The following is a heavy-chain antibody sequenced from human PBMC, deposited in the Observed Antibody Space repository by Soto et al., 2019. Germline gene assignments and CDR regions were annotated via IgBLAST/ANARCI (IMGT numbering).Heavy chain of an antibody. J-gene: IGHJ6*02. Sequence: GESLKISCQGSGYSFASYWIGSVRQVPGKDLEWMGIIYPGDSDSRYSPSFQGQVTISADKSLRTAYLRWTSLKASDTALNYCARTRSFTLGFYYDGMDVWGQGTTVTVSS. D-gene: IGHD6-6*01. CDR2: IYPGDSDS. V-gene: IGHV5-51*01. CDR3: ARTRSFTLGFYYDGMDV. CDR1: GYSFASYW.